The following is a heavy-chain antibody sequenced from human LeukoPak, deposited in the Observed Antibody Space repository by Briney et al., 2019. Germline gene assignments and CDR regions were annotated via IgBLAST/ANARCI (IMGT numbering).Heavy chain of an antibody. D-gene: IGHD6-19*01. CDR3: ATSLAVAGRMLAFDI. Sequence: ASVKVSCKVSGYTLTELSMHWVRQAPGKGLEWMGGFDPEDGETIYAQRFQGRVTMTEDTSTDTAYMELSSLRSEDTAVYYCATSLAVAGRMLAFDIWGQGTMVTVSS. J-gene: IGHJ3*02. CDR2: FDPEDGET. V-gene: IGHV1-24*01. CDR1: GYTLTELS.